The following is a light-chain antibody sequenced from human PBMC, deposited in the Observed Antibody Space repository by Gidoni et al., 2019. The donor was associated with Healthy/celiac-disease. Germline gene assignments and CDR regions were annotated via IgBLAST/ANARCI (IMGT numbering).Light chain of an antibody. Sequence: QSALTQPASVSGSPGPSITLSCPGTSSDVGGYNYVSWYQQHPGKAPKLMIYEVSNRPSGVSNRFSGSKSGNTASLTISGLQAEDEADYYCSSYTSSSTLVVFGGGTKLTVL. CDR3: SSYTSSSTLVV. CDR1: SSDVGGYNY. V-gene: IGLV2-14*01. J-gene: IGLJ2*01. CDR2: EVS.